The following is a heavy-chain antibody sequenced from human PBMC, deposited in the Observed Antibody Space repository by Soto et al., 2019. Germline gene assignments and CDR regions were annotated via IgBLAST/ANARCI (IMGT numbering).Heavy chain of an antibody. Sequence: ASVKVSCKASGGTFSSYAISWVRQAPGQGLEWMGGIIPIFGTANYAQKFQGRVTITADESTSTAYMELSSLRSEDTAVYYCARGGYCTNGESYSLWFDPWGQGTLVTVSS. CDR3: ARGGYCTNGESYSLWFDP. V-gene: IGHV1-69*13. CDR2: IIPIFGTA. J-gene: IGHJ5*02. CDR1: GGTFSSYA. D-gene: IGHD2-8*01.